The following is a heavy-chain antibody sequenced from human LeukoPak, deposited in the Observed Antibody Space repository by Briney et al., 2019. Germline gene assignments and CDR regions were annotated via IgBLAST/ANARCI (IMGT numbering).Heavy chain of an antibody. CDR3: ARARIVGAEYYFDY. CDR1: GGSISSGGYS. Sequence: PSETLSLTCAVSGGSISSGGYSWSWIRQPPGKGLEWIGYIYHSGSTYYNPSLKSRVTISVDTSKNQFSLKLSSVTAADTAVYYCARARIVGAEYYFDYWGQGTLVTVSS. J-gene: IGHJ4*02. V-gene: IGHV4-30-2*01. CDR2: IYHSGST. D-gene: IGHD1-26*01.